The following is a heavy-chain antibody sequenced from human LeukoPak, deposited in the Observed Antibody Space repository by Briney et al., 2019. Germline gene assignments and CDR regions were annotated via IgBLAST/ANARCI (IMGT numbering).Heavy chain of an antibody. Sequence: PGGSLRLSCAASGFTFSSYSMNWVRQAPGKGLEWVSSISSSSSYIYYADSVKGRFTISRDNAKNSLYLQMNSLRAEDTAVYYCATLYYGDYAAKVPFDYWGQGTLVTVSS. D-gene: IGHD4-17*01. CDR3: ATLYYGDYAAKVPFDY. V-gene: IGHV3-21*01. CDR1: GFTFSSYS. CDR2: ISSSSSYI. J-gene: IGHJ4*02.